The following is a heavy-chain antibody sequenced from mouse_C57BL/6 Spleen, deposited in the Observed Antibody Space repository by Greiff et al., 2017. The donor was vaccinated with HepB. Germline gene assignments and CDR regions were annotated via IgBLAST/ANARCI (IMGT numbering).Heavy chain of an antibody. CDR1: GYAFTNYL. D-gene: IGHD2-2*01. CDR2: INPGSGGT. Sequence: VQLQQSGAELVRPGTSVKVSCKASGYAFTNYLIEWVKQRPGQGLEWIGVINPGSGGTNYNEKFKGKATLTADKSSSTAYMQLSSLTSEDSAVYFCARSLGLRRRDFDYWGQGTTLTVSS. V-gene: IGHV1-54*01. CDR3: ARSLGLRRRDFDY. J-gene: IGHJ2*01.